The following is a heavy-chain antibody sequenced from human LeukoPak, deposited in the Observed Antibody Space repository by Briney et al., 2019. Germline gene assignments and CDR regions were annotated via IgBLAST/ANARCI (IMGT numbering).Heavy chain of an antibody. V-gene: IGHV1-69*04. Sequence: ASVKVSCKAPGGTFSSYAISWVRQAPGQGLEWMGRIIPILGIANYAQKFQGRVTITADKSTSTAYMELSSLRSEDTAVYYCARDELGNYYGMDVWGQGTTVTVSS. CDR2: IIPILGIA. D-gene: IGHD7-27*01. CDR3: ARDELGNYYGMDV. CDR1: GGTFSSYA. J-gene: IGHJ6*02.